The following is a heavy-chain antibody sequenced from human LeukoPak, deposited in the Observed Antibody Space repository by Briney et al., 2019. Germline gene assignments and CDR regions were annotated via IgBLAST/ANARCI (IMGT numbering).Heavy chain of an antibody. CDR3: ARFRKSSGTFDY. J-gene: IGHJ4*02. CDR1: GGSISSYY. Sequence: PSETLSLTCTVSGGSISSYYWSWIRQPPGKGLEWIGYIYYSGSTNYNPSLKSRVTISVDTSKNQFSLKLSSVTAADTAVYYCARFRKSSGTFDYWGQGTLVIISS. CDR2: IYYSGST. D-gene: IGHD3-22*01. V-gene: IGHV4-59*01.